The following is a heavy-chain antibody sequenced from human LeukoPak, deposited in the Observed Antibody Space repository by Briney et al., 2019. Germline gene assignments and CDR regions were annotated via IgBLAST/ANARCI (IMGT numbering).Heavy chain of an antibody. CDR1: GYSISSGYY. V-gene: IGHV4-38-2*01. D-gene: IGHD3-10*01. CDR2: IYHSGST. CDR3: ARHLIMVQDY. Sequence: PSETLSLTCAVSGYSISSGYYWGWIRQPPGKGLEWIGSIYHSGSTYYNPSLKSRVTISVDTSKNQFSLKLSSVTAVDTAVYYCARHLIMVQDYWGQGTLVTVSS. J-gene: IGHJ4*02.